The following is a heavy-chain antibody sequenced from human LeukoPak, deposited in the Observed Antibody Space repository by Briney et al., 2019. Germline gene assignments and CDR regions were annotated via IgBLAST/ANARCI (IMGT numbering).Heavy chain of an antibody. D-gene: IGHD3-22*01. J-gene: IGHJ4*02. CDR1: GFTFSAFW. Sequence: GGSLRLSCAASGFTFSAFWMHWVRQAPGKGLVWVSRINSDGSSTTYADSVKGRFTVSRDSAKNTLYLQMDSLRAEDSAVYYCARGLVHDTSGYYSDYWGQGILVTVSS. CDR3: ARGLVHDTSGYYSDY. V-gene: IGHV3-74*01. CDR2: INSDGSST.